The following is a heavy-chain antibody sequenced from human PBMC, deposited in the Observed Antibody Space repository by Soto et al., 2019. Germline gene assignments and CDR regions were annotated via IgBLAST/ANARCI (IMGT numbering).Heavy chain of an antibody. CDR3: ARRTEQDGSGSYRHNWFDP. J-gene: IGHJ5*02. D-gene: IGHD3-10*01. CDR1: GFTFSSYG. V-gene: IGHV3-33*01. Sequence: QVQLVESGGGVVQPGRSPRLSCAASGFTFSSYGMHWVRQAPGKGLEWVAVIWYDGSNKYYADSVKGRFTISRDNSKNTLYLQMNSLRAEDTAVYYCARRTEQDGSGSYRHNWFDPWGQGTLVTVSS. CDR2: IWYDGSNK.